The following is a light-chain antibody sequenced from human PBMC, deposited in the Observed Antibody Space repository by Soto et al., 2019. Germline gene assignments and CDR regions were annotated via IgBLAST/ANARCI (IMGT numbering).Light chain of an antibody. Sequence: QSVLTQPASMSASPGQSITISCTGTSSDIGAYNYVSWYQHHPGKAPRLVIYDVTRRPSGVPHRFSGSKSGNTASLTVSGLQAEDEADYYCSSYAGSSNVFGTGTKVTVL. CDR2: DVT. CDR3: SSYAGSSNV. J-gene: IGLJ1*01. V-gene: IGLV2-14*01. CDR1: SSDIGAYNY.